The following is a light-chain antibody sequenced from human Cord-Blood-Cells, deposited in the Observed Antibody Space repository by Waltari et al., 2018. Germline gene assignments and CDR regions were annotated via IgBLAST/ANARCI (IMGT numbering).Light chain of an antibody. V-gene: IGLV3-10*01. CDR3: YSTDSSGNHRV. J-gene: IGLJ2*01. CDR1: ALPTKY. CDR2: EDS. Sequence: SYALTQPPSVSVSPGQTARITFSGDALPTKYAYWYPQKSGPAPVLVIHEDSKRPSGIPERFSGSNSGTMATLTISGAQVEDEADYYCYSTDSSGNHRVFGGGTKLTVL.